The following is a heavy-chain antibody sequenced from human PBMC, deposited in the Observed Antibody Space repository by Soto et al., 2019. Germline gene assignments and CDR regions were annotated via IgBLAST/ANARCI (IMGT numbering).Heavy chain of an antibody. D-gene: IGHD6-19*01. CDR3: ARDQGYSSGWYAYYYYGMDV. Sequence: VQILESGAEVKKPGSSVKVSCKASGGTFSSYANSWVRQAPGQGLEWMGGIIPIFGTANYAQKFQGRVTITADKSTSTAYMELSSLRSEDTAVYYCARDQGYSSGWYAYYYYGMDVWGQGTTVTVSS. CDR2: IIPIFGTA. V-gene: IGHV1-69*06. CDR1: GGTFSSYA. J-gene: IGHJ6*02.